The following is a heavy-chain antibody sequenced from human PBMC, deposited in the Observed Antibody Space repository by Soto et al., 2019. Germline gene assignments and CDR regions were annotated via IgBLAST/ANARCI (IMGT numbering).Heavy chain of an antibody. D-gene: IGHD2-2*01. CDR1: GYSFTAYW. V-gene: IGHV5-51*01. Sequence: PGESLKISCKGSGYSFTAYWIGWVRQMPGKGLEWMGIIYPGDSDTRYSPSFQGQVTISADKSISTAYLQWSSLKASDTAMYYCARRKYCSSTSCNHFDYWGQGTLVTVSS. J-gene: IGHJ4*02. CDR2: IYPGDSDT. CDR3: ARRKYCSSTSCNHFDY.